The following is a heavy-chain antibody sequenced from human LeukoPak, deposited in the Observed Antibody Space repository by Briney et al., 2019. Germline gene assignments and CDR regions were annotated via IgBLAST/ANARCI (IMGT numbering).Heavy chain of an antibody. Sequence: SETLSLTCTVSGYSISSGYYWGWIRQPPGKGLEWIGSIYHSGSTYYNPSLKSRVTISVDTSKNQFSLKLSSVTAADTAVYYCARGKAPYYYGSGSYYNGDYWGQGTLVTVSS. CDR1: GYSISSGYY. V-gene: IGHV4-38-2*02. CDR3: ARGKAPYYYGSGSYYNGDY. CDR2: IYHSGST. D-gene: IGHD3-10*01. J-gene: IGHJ4*02.